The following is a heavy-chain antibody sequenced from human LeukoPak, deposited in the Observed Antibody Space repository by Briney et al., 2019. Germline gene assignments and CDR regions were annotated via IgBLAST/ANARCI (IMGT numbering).Heavy chain of an antibody. CDR3: ARLRRPRNYYYYYGMDV. Sequence: SVKVSCKASGGTFSSYAISWVRQAPGQGLEWMGGIIPIFGTANYAQKFQGRVTITADESTSTAYMELSSLRSEDTAVYYCARLRRPRNYYYYYGMDVWAKGPRSPSP. CDR1: GGTFSSYA. V-gene: IGHV1-69*13. J-gene: IGHJ6*02. CDR2: IIPIFGTA. D-gene: IGHD1-14*01.